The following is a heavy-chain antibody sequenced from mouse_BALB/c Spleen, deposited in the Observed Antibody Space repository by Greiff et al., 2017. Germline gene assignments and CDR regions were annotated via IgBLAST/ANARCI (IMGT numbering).Heavy chain of an antibody. Sequence: EVQLVESGGGLVQPGGSLRLSCATSGFTFTDYYMSWVRQPPGKALEWLGFIRNKANGYTTEYSASVKGRFTISRDNSQSILYLQMNTLRAEDSATYYCARDVTTVAAYWGQGTLVTVSA. J-gene: IGHJ3*01. V-gene: IGHV7-3*02. D-gene: IGHD1-1*01. CDR2: IRNKANGYTT. CDR3: ARDVTTVAAY. CDR1: GFTFTDYY.